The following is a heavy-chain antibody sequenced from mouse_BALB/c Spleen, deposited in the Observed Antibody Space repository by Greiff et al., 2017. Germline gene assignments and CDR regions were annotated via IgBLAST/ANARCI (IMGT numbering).Heavy chain of an antibody. J-gene: IGHJ2*01. CDR1: GFNIKDYY. D-gene: IGHD2-1*01. CDR2: LEPEHGDT. V-gene: IGHV14-4*02. Sequence: VQLQQSGAELVRSGASVQLSCTASGFNIKDYYMHWVKQRPEQGLEWIGWLEPEHGDTEDATKCQGKATMTADTSSNTACLKLSSLTSVDTAVYYCNGYYGNLNFDSCGQGTTLTVSS. CDR3: NGYYGNLNFDS.